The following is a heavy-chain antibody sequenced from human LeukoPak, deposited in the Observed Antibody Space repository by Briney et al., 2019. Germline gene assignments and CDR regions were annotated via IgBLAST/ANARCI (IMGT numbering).Heavy chain of an antibody. V-gene: IGHV1-2*02. J-gene: IGHJ5*02. CDR3: ARWVGYSNWFDP. CDR1: GYTFIGYY. CDR2: INPNGGGT. Sequence: ASVKVSYKTFGYTFIGYYIMWVRQAPGQGNEWIGWINPNGGGTNYAQKFQRRVTMTRDASISTAYMEMSGLTSDDTAVYYCARWVGYSNWFDPWGQGTLVTVS. D-gene: IGHD2-15*01.